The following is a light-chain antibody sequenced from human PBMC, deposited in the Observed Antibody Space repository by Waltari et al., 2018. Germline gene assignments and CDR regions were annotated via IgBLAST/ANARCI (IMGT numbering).Light chain of an antibody. CDR3: TVKRGSNTVV. CDR1: SHIDFYHY. Sequence: QSALTQPASVSGSPGQSITISCTGASHIDFYHYVCWYQQHPGRAPRLIMYDVSNRPSGVSDRFSGSKSGSTASLTISGLQAEDEADYYCTVKRGSNTVVFGGGTKLTVL. V-gene: IGLV2-14*01. CDR2: DVS. J-gene: IGLJ3*02.